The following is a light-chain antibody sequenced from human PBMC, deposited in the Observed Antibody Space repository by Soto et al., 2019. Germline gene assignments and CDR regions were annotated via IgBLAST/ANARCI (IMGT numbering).Light chain of an antibody. V-gene: IGKV1-9*01. CDR1: QGIRSY. J-gene: IGKJ5*01. CDR2: VAS. Sequence: DIPLTQSPSFLSASVGDRVTITCRASQGIRSYLAWYQQKPGKAPKLLIYVASTLQSGVPSRFSGSGSGTEFTLTISSLRPEDFATYYCQQFNSYPLTFGQGTRLEIK. CDR3: QQFNSYPLT.